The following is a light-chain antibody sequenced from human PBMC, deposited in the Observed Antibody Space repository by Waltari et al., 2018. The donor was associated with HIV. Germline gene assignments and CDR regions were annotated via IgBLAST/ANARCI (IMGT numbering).Light chain of an antibody. Sequence: QSVLTQPPSVSEAPSQRVTISCSGSSPHRGSNAVNWYQQVPGKAPKLLIYYDDLLSSGVSDRFSGSKSGTSASLAIRGLQSEDEADYYCAAWDDSLNGYVFGSGTKVTVL. CDR2: YDD. CDR1: SPHRGSNA. J-gene: IGLJ1*01. CDR3: AAWDDSLNGYV. V-gene: IGLV1-36*01.